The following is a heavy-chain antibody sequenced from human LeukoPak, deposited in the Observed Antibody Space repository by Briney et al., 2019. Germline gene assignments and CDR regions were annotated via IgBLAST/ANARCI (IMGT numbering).Heavy chain of an antibody. CDR2: FNPSGSST. Sequence: GASVKVSCKASGYTFTSFYMHWVRQAPGQGLEWMGIFNPSGSSTTYAQKFQGRATMTRDTSTSIVYMELSSLGSEDTAVYYCARAGENYYDFYYWGQGTLVTVSS. J-gene: IGHJ4*02. V-gene: IGHV1-46*01. CDR3: ARAGENYYDFYY. D-gene: IGHD1-26*01. CDR1: GYTFTSFY.